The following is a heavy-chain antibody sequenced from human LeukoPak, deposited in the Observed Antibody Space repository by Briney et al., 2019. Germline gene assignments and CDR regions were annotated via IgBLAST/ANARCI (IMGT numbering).Heavy chain of an antibody. CDR3: ARPSSDSSDAFDI. V-gene: IGHV4-31*03. CDR1: GGSISSGGYY. CDR2: TYYSGST. D-gene: IGHD2-21*01. Sequence: SQTLSLTCTVSGGSISSGGYYWSWIRQHPGKGLEWIGYTYYSGSTYYNPSLKSRVTISVDTSKNQFSLKLSSVTAADTAVYYCARPSSDSSDAFDIWSQGTMVTVSS. J-gene: IGHJ3*02.